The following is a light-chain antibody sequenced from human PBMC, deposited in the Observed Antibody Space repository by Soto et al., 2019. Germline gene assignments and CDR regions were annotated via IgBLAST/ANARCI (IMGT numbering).Light chain of an antibody. CDR2: SAS. V-gene: IGKV1D-8*01. CDR3: QQYYSFPFT. CDR1: QDIKNY. Sequence: VISMTQSPSLLSASTGDRVTISCRMSQDIKNYLAWYHQRPGKAPALLIYSASTLQNGVPSRFSGSWSGTDFTLTISRLQSEDCANYYCQQYYSFPFTFGPGTKVDV. J-gene: IGKJ3*01.